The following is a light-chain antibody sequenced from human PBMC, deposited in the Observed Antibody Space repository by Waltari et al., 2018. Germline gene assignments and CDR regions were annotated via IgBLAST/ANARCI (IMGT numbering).Light chain of an antibody. V-gene: IGKV1-5*03. Sequence: DIQMTQSPSSLSASVGDSVTINYRASQTISSWLAWYQEKPGQAPKLLTYEASTLERGGPSRFSRSGSGTEFSLTISSLQPGDVATYYCQQFNSFPSTFGHGTQGEIK. CDR3: QQFNSFPST. CDR1: QTISSW. J-gene: IGKJ1*01. CDR2: EAS.